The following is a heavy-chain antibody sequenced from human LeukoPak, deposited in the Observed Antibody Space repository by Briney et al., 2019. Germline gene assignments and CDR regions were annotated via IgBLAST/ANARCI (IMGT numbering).Heavy chain of an antibody. Sequence: SETLSLTCTVSGGSISSYYWSWIRQPPGKGLEWIGYIYYSGSTNYNPSLKSRVTISVDTSKNQFSLKLSSVTAADTAVYYCARQSSTAALYYYYYMDVWGKGTTVTVSS. CDR1: GGSISSYY. D-gene: IGHD2-2*01. CDR2: IYYSGST. J-gene: IGHJ6*03. V-gene: IGHV4-59*08. CDR3: ARQSSTAALYYYYYMDV.